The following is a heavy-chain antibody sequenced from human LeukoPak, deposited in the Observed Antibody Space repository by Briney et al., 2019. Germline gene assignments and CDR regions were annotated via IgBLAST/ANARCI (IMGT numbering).Heavy chain of an antibody. J-gene: IGHJ5*02. Sequence: SETLSLTCAVYGGSFSGYYWSWIRQPPGKGLEWIGEINHSGSTNYNPSLKSRVTISVDTSKNQFSLKRSSVTAADTAVYYCARLNSPVVPAAHWVWFDPWGQGTLVTVSS. CDR2: INHSGST. V-gene: IGHV4-34*01. D-gene: IGHD2-2*01. CDR1: GGSFSGYY. CDR3: ARLNSPVVPAAHWVWFDP.